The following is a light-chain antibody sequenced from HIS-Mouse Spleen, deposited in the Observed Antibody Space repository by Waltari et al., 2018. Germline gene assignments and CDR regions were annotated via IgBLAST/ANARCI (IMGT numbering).Light chain of an antibody. CDR2: EDS. CDR1: ALPKQY. V-gene: IGLV3-10*01. Sequence: SYELTQPPSVSVSAGQTARITCPGDALPKQYAYWYQQKSGQAHVLVIYEDSKRPSGIPERFSGSSSGTMATLTISGAQVEDEADYYCYSTDSSGNHRVFGGGTKLTVL. J-gene: IGLJ2*01. CDR3: YSTDSSGNHRV.